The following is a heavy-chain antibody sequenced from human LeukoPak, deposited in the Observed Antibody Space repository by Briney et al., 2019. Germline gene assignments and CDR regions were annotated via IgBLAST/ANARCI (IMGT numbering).Heavy chain of an antibody. D-gene: IGHD6-13*01. Sequence: GGSLRLSCAASGFTFSSYEMTWVRQAPGKGLEWVSYISSSGSTIYYADSVKGRFTISRDNAKNSLYLQMNSLRAEDTAVYYCARDAGYSSSWYKYYYYGMDVWGQGTTVTVSS. J-gene: IGHJ6*02. V-gene: IGHV3-48*03. CDR2: ISSSGSTI. CDR3: ARDAGYSSSWYKYYYYGMDV. CDR1: GFTFSSYE.